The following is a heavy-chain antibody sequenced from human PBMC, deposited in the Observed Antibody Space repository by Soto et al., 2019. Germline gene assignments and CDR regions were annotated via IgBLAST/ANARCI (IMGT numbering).Heavy chain of an antibody. Sequence: SETLSLTCTVSGGSISSSSYYWGWIRQPPGKGLEWIGSIYYSGSTYYNPSLKSRVTISVDTSKNQFSLKLSSVTAADTAVYYCAASTVTRHYYYYYGMDVWGQGTTVTVSS. CDR2: IYYSGST. J-gene: IGHJ6*02. D-gene: IGHD4-4*01. CDR3: AASTVTRHYYYYYGMDV. CDR1: GGSISSSSYY. V-gene: IGHV4-39*01.